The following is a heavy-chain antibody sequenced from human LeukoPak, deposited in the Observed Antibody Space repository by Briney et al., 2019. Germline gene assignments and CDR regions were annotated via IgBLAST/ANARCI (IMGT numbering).Heavy chain of an antibody. D-gene: IGHD3-9*01. CDR3: AKANRLRYFDY. Sequence: GGSLRLSCAASGFTFRSYAMTWVREAPGTGLEWVSAISGSGSSTYYADSVKGRFTISRDNSKNTLYLQMNSLRAEDTAVYYCAKANRLRYFDYWGQGTLVTVSS. CDR2: ISGSGSST. J-gene: IGHJ4*02. V-gene: IGHV3-23*01. CDR1: GFTFRSYA.